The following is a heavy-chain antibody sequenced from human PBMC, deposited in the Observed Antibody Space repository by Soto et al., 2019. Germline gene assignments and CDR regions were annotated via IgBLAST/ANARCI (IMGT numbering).Heavy chain of an antibody. V-gene: IGHV4-31*03. CDR1: GGSINSGGYC. D-gene: IGHD2-21*01. Sequence: QVQLQESGPGLVKPSQTLSLTCTVSGGSINSGGYCWSWIRQHPGKGLDWIGCISYGGSTSYNPSLKSRVTISVDTSKNQFSLMLSSVTAADTAVYSCSRVMRVWGQGALITVSS. J-gene: IGHJ4*02. CDR3: SRVMRV. CDR2: ISYGGST.